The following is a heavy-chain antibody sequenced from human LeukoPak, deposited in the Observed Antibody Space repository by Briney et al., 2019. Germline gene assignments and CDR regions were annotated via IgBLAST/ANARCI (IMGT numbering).Heavy chain of an antibody. CDR2: IYYSGST. CDR3: ARGSDDYGDYWFDY. CDR1: GGSISSSSYY. Sequence: SETLSLTCTVSGGSISSSSYYWGWIRQPPGKGLEWIGSIYYSGSTYYNPSLKSRVTISVDTSKNQFSLKLSSVTAADTAVYYCARGSDDYGDYWFDYWGQGTLVTVSS. J-gene: IGHJ4*02. V-gene: IGHV4-39*07. D-gene: IGHD4-17*01.